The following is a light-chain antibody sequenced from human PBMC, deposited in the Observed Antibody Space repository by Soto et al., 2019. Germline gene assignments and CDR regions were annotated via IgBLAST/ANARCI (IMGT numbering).Light chain of an antibody. Sequence: EIVMTQSPATLSLSPGERATISCRASQSVSSYLAWYQQKPGQAPRLLIYDASNMATGIPARFSGSGSGTDFTLTISRLEPEDFAVYYCQQRSNCPLTFGGGTKVEIK. V-gene: IGKV3-11*01. J-gene: IGKJ4*01. CDR1: QSVSSY. CDR3: QQRSNCPLT. CDR2: DAS.